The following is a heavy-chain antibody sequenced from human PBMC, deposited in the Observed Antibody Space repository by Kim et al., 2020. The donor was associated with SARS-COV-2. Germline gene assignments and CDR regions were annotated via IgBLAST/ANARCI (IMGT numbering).Heavy chain of an antibody. Sequence: NPSSKRRVTISVDTSKNQFSLKLSSVTAADTAVYYCARATGVAPDAFDIWGQGTMVTVSS. CDR3: ARATGVAPDAFDI. D-gene: IGHD2-15*01. J-gene: IGHJ3*02. V-gene: IGHV4-30-2*05.